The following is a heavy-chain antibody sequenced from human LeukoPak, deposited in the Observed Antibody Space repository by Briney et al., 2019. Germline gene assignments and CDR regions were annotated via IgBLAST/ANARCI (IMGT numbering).Heavy chain of an antibody. CDR1: GYTFTSYD. J-gene: IGHJ3*02. V-gene: IGHV1-8*01. D-gene: IGHD1/OR15-1a*01. CDR3: ARSTRATRAFDI. CDR2: MNPNSGNT. Sequence: ASVKVSCKASGYTFTSYDINWVRQATGQGLEWMGWMNPNSGNTGYAQKFQGRVTMTRNTSISTAYMELSSLRSEDTAVYYCARSTRATRAFDIWGQGTMVTVSS.